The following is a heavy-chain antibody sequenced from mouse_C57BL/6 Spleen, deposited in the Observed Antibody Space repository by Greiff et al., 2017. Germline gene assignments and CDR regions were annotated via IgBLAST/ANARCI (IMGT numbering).Heavy chain of an antibody. CDR3: ARSATVVAPGYFDY. Sequence: VQLQQSGAELVRPGTSVKVSCKASGYAFTNYLIEWVKQRPGQGLEWIGVINPGSGGTNYNEKFKGKATLTADKSSSTAYMQLSSLTSEDSAVYCCARSATVVAPGYFDYWGQGTTLTVSS. CDR1: GYAFTNYL. J-gene: IGHJ2*01. CDR2: INPGSGGT. V-gene: IGHV1-54*01. D-gene: IGHD1-1*01.